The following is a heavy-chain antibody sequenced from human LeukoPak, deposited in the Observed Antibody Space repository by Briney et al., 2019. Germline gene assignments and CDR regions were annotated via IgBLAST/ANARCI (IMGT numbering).Heavy chain of an antibody. J-gene: IGHJ4*02. CDR2: ISGSGGST. Sequence: GGSLRLSCAASGFTFSSYAMSWVRQAPGKGLEWVSAISGSGGSTYYADSVKGRFTISRDNSKNTLYLQMDSLRAEDTAVYYCAKDASVVVAASETDYWGQGTLVTVSS. V-gene: IGHV3-23*01. D-gene: IGHD2-15*01. CDR1: GFTFSSYA. CDR3: AKDASVVVAASETDY.